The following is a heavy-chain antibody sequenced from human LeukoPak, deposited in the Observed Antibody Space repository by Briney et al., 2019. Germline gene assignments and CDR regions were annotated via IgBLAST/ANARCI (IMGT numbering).Heavy chain of an antibody. J-gene: IGHJ4*02. CDR3: AKGEVGATPGAFDY. Sequence: GRSLRLSCAASGFTFDDYAMRWVRQAPGKGLEWVSGISWNSGSIGYADSVKGRFTISRDNAKNSLHLQMNSLRAEDTALYYCAKGEVGATPGAFDYWGQGTLVTVSS. CDR2: ISWNSGSI. CDR1: GFTFDDYA. V-gene: IGHV3-9*01. D-gene: IGHD1-26*01.